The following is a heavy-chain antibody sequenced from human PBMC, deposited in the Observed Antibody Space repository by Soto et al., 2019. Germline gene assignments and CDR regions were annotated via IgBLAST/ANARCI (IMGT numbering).Heavy chain of an antibody. J-gene: IGHJ6*03. CDR3: ARDRAAVVAATRSYYYDYMDV. CDR2: ISAYNDNT. Sequence: QVQLVQSGAEVKKPGASVKVSCKASGYTFTSYGISWVRQAPGQGLERMGWISAYNDNTNYAQKLQGRVTMTTDTSTSTVYMELRSLRSDDTVVYYCARDRAAVVAATRSYYYDYMDVWGNGTTATPSS. V-gene: IGHV1-18*01. D-gene: IGHD2-15*01. CDR1: GYTFTSYG.